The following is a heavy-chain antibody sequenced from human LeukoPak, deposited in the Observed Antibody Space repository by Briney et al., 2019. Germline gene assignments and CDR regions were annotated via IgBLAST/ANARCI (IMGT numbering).Heavy chain of an antibody. CDR3: ARDPISVRDITGTYLDAFDI. CDR2: IIPIFGTA. Sequence: ASVKVSCKASGGTFSSYAINWVRQAPGQGLEWMGGIIPIFGTANYAQKFQGRVTITADESTSTAYMELSSLRSEDTAVYYCARDPISVRDITGTYLDAFDIWGQGTMVTVSS. CDR1: GGTFSSYA. D-gene: IGHD1-20*01. V-gene: IGHV1-69*13. J-gene: IGHJ3*02.